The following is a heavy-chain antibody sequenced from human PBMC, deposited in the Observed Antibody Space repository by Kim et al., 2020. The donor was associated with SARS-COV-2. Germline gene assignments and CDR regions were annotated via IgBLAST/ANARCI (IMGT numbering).Heavy chain of an antibody. V-gene: IGHV3-7*01. CDR2: IKQDGSEK. D-gene: IGHD6-19*01. CDR3: ARGTFAVAGGRTEPLYYYYGMVV. J-gene: IGHJ6*02. CDR1: GFTFSSYW. Sequence: GGSLRLSCAASGFTFSSYWMSWVRQAPGKGLEWVANIKQDGSEKYYVDSVKGRFTISRDNAKNSLYLQMNSLRAEDTAVYYCARGTFAVAGGRTEPLYYYYGMVVWGQGTTVTVSS.